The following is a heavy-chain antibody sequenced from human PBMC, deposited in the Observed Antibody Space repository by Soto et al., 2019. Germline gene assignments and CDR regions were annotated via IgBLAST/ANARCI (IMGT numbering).Heavy chain of an antibody. D-gene: IGHD1-26*01. J-gene: IGHJ4*02. CDR3: ARHSGSDREGFDS. V-gene: IGHV5-51*01. Sequence: PGESLKISCKGSGYTFSNFWIGWVRQMPGKGLEWMGIIFPGDSDTRYSPSFEGHVTISTDNSISTAYLHWSSLKASDTAIYYCARHSGSDREGFDSWGQGTRVTVSS. CDR1: GYTFSNFW. CDR2: IFPGDSDT.